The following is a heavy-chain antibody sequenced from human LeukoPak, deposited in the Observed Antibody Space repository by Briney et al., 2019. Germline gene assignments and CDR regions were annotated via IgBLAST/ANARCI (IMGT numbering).Heavy chain of an antibody. CDR3: ARPEVPYSYGYRYPDY. CDR2: ISYDGSNK. Sequence: GGSLRLSCAASGFTFSSYAMHWVRQAPGKGLEWVAVISYDGSNKYYADSVKGRFTISRDNSKNTLYLQMNSLRAEDTAVYYCARPEVPYSYGYRYPDYWGQGTLVTVSS. J-gene: IGHJ4*02. D-gene: IGHD5-18*01. CDR1: GFTFSSYA. V-gene: IGHV3-30-3*01.